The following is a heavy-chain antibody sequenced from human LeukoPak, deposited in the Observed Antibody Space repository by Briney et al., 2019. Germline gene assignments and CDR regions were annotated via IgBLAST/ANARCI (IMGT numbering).Heavy chain of an antibody. J-gene: IGHJ3*02. CDR3: ARGTMSRAFDI. D-gene: IGHD3-22*01. V-gene: IGHV4-30-2*01. Sequence: SQTLSLTCAVSGGSMSSGGYSWSWIRQPPGKGLEWIGYIYHSGSTYYNPSLKSRVTISVDRSKNQFSLKLSSVTAADTAVYYCARGTMSRAFDIWGQGTMVTVSS. CDR2: IYHSGST. CDR1: GGSMSSGGYS.